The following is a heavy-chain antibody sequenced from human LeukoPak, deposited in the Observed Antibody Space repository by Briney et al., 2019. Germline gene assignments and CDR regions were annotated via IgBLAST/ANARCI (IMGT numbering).Heavy chain of an antibody. CDR1: GYSISSGYY. J-gene: IGHJ4*02. CDR3: ASTGTYYYDSSGIDY. D-gene: IGHD3-22*01. V-gene: IGHV4-38-2*01. Sequence: SETLSLTCAVSGYSISSGYYWGWIRQPPGKGLEWIGSIYHSGSTYYNPSLKSRVTISVDTSKNQFSLKLSSVTAADTAVYYCASTGTYYYDSSGIDYWGQGTLMTVSS. CDR2: IYHSGST.